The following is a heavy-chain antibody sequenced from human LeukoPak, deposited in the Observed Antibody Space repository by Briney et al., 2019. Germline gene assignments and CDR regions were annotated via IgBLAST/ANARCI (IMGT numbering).Heavy chain of an antibody. D-gene: IGHD5/OR15-5a*01. V-gene: IGHV1-2*02. J-gene: IGHJ4*02. CDR1: GYTFIGYY. Sequence: ASVKLSCKASGYTFIGYYLDWVRQAPGQGLEWMGWINPTRGRTNYANKFQDRVTMARDTSSNTAYMQLSRLTSDATAVYYCARLVGLSTKVYYWGQGTLVIVSS. CDR2: INPTRGRT. CDR3: ARLVGLSTKVYY.